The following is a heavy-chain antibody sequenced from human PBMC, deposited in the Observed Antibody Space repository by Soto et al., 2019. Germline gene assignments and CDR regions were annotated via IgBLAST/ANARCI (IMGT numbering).Heavy chain of an antibody. CDR3: AREGSYSSSSPSDY. J-gene: IGHJ4*02. Sequence: ASVKVSCKASGYTFTSYDINWVRQATGQGLEWMGWMNPNSGNTGYAQKFQGRVTMTRNTSISTAYMELSSLRSEDTAVYYWAREGSYSSSSPSDYWGQGTLVTVSS. V-gene: IGHV1-8*01. CDR2: MNPNSGNT. D-gene: IGHD6-6*01. CDR1: GYTFTSYD.